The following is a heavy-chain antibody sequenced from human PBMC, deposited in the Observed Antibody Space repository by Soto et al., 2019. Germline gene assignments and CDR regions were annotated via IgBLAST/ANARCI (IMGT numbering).Heavy chain of an antibody. Sequence: LTCAVYGGSFSGYYWSWIRQPPGKGLEWIGEINHSGSTNYNPSLKSRVTISVDTSKNQFSLKLSSVTAADTAVYYCARGRGYSYGYSGYWGQGTLVTVS. V-gene: IGHV4-34*01. D-gene: IGHD5-18*01. CDR1: GGSFSGYY. CDR3: ARGRGYSYGYSGY. J-gene: IGHJ4*02. CDR2: INHSGST.